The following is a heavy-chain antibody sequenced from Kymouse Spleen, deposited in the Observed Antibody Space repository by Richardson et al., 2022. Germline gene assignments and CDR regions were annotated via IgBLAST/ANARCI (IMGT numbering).Heavy chain of an antibody. V-gene: IGHV4-34*01. CDR3: ARGRGTMVRGAFDY. CDR2: INHSGST. CDR1: GGSFSGYY. J-gene: IGHJ4*02. D-gene: IGHD3-10*01. Sequence: QVQLQQWGAGLLKPSETLSLTCAVYGGSFSGYYWSWIRQPPGKGLEWIGEINHSGSTNYNPSLKSRVTISVDTSKNQFSLKLSSVTAADTAVYYCARGRGTMVRGAFDYWGQGTLVTVSS.